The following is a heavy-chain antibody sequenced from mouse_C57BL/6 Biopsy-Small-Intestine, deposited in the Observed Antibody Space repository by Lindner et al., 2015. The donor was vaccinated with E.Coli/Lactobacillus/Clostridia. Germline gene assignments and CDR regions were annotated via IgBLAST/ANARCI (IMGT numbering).Heavy chain of an antibody. CDR2: INPNSGGT. J-gene: IGHJ4*01. D-gene: IGHD1-1*01. Sequence: SVKVSCKASGYTFTGYYMHWVRQAPGQGLEWMGRINPNSGGTNYAQKFQGRVTMTRDTSISTAYMELSRLRSDDTAVYYCARVPVYYDSSGYYDFFDYWGQGTLVTVSS. CDR3: ARVPVYYDSSGYYDFFDY. V-gene: IGHV1-53*01. CDR1: GYTFTGYY.